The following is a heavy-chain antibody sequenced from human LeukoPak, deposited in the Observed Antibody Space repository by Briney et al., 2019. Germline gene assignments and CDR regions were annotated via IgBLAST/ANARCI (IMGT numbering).Heavy chain of an antibody. CDR3: AKELYNYGDYGAEGLDV. CDR1: GFTFGNYG. J-gene: IGHJ6*02. V-gene: IGHV3-30*18. D-gene: IGHD4-17*01. Sequence: GGSLRLSCAVSGFTFGNYGMHWVRQAPGKGLEWVALISYDGSSEYYAGSVKGRFTISRDNSKITVYLQMNSLKAEDTAVYYCAKELYNYGDYGAEGLDVGGQGATVTVS. CDR2: ISYDGSSE.